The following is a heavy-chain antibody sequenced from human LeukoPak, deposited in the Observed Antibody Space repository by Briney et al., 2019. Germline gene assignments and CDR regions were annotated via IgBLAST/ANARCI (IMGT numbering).Heavy chain of an antibody. CDR3: ASDLSGSYSGWFDP. J-gene: IGHJ5*02. CDR2: ISSSSSTI. D-gene: IGHD1-26*01. V-gene: IGHV3-48*01. CDR1: GFTFSSYS. Sequence: GGSLRLSCAASGFTFSSYSMNWVRQAPGKGLEWASYISSSSSTIYYADSVKGRFTISRDNAKDSLYLQMNSLRAEDTAVYYCASDLSGSYSGWFDPWGQGTLVTVSS.